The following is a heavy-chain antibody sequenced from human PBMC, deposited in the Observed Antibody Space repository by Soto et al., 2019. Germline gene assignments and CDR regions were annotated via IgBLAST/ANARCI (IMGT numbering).Heavy chain of an antibody. J-gene: IGHJ4*02. Sequence: QGQLVQSGAKVKKPGSSVRVSCKASGGSFDADAINWVRQAPGQGLEWMGRIIPVVDVTNYGRRFQGRLTITADKSTSTAYMELNSLTSEDTAIYFCARSGTLDYWGQGTLVTVSS. CDR1: GGSFDADA. V-gene: IGHV1-69*02. CDR2: IIPVVDVT. D-gene: IGHD1-1*01. CDR3: ARSGTLDY.